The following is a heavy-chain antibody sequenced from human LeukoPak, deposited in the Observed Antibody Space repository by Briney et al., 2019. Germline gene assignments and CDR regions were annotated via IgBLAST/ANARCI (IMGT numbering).Heavy chain of an antibody. CDR1: GFTFSSYS. CDR2: ITFSSSII. D-gene: IGHD3-22*01. Sequence: GGSLRLSCAASGFTFSSYSMNWVRQAPGKGLEWVSYITFSSSIIYYADSVKGRFTISRDNAKNSLYLQMNSLRAEDTAVYYCAREKGYDSSGYYSYYFDYWGQGTLVTVSS. J-gene: IGHJ4*02. V-gene: IGHV3-48*01. CDR3: AREKGYDSSGYYSYYFDY.